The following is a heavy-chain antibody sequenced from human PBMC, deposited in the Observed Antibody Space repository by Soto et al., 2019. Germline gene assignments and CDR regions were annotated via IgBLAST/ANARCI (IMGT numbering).Heavy chain of an antibody. CDR3: ARAACSSTSCYNYYAYGMDV. CDR2: IHAGNGNT. V-gene: IGHV1-3*01. D-gene: IGHD2-2*01. Sequence: ASVKVSCKASGYTFTTYSMHWVRQAPGQRLEWMGWIHAGNGNTEHSQKFQGRVTITRDTSASTAYLELGSLRSEDTAVYYCARAACSSTSCYNYYAYGMDVWGQGTAITVSS. J-gene: IGHJ6*02. CDR1: GYTFTTYS.